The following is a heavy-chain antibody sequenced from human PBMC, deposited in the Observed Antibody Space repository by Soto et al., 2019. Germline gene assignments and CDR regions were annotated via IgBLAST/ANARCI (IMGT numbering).Heavy chain of an antibody. CDR3: ARGRYFDWAYYFDY. CDR2: IYYRGST. Sequence: SETLSLTCNFAGSSISPYYWSWIRQPPGRGLEWIGNIYYRGSTTYNPSLKSRVIISVDSSKNQFSLKLSSATAADTAVYYCARGRYFDWAYYFDYWGQGTLVTVSS. CDR1: GSSISPYY. V-gene: IGHV4-59*08. J-gene: IGHJ4*02. D-gene: IGHD3-9*01.